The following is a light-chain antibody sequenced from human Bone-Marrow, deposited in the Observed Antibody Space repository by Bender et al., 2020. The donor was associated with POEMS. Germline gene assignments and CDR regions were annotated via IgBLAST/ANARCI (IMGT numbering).Light chain of an antibody. CDR2: DVS. J-gene: IGLJ2*01. Sequence: QSALTQPRSVSGSPGQSVTISCTGSSSDIGSYQYVSWFQQHPGEAPKLLIYDVSERPSGVPDRFSGSKSGNTASLTISGLQAEDEADYYCCSYAGSGMIFGGGTKLTVL. CDR3: CSYAGSGMI. V-gene: IGLV2-11*01. CDR1: SSDIGSYQY.